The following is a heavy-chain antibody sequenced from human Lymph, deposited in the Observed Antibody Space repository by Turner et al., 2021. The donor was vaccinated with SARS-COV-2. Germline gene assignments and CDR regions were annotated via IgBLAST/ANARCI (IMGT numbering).Heavy chain of an antibody. CDR2: MSPNSGNT. D-gene: IGHD3-9*01. Sequence: QVQLVQSGADVKKPGASVKVPCKASGYTFISYDTNWVRQATGQGLEWMGWMSPNSGNTGKAQKFQGGDTRTRNTSMSTAYVELGSLRSEDTAVYNCARAAQLTVWFDPWGQGTLVTVSS. V-gene: IGHV1-8*01. CDR1: GYTFISYD. CDR3: ARAAQLTVWFDP. J-gene: IGHJ5*02.